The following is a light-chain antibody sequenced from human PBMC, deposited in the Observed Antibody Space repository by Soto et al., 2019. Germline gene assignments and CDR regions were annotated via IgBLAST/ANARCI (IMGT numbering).Light chain of an antibody. CDR1: QSISSY. V-gene: IGKV1-39*01. CDR3: KQSYSTYTT. Sequence: DIQMTQSPSSLSASVGDRVTITCRASQSISSYLNWYQQKPGKAPKLLIYAASSLQSGDQSRFSGSGSGTDFTLTISSLQPEDFATYYCKQSYSTYTTFGPGTKVDIK. CDR2: AAS. J-gene: IGKJ3*01.